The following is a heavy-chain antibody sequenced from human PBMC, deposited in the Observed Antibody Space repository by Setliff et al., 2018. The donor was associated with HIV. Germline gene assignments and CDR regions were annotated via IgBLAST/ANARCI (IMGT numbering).Heavy chain of an antibody. CDR2: IYTSGNTNYNPST. V-gene: IGHV4-61*02. J-gene: IGHJ3*02. Sequence: SETLSLTCTVSGDSISSGGYYWNWIRQPAGQGLEWIGRIYTSGNTNYNPSTNYNPSLKSRITISLETSRNQFSLRVTSVTATDTAVYYCTRQSPVAGSGAFDIWGQGTMVTVSS. CDR3: TRQSPVAGSGAFDI. D-gene: IGHD6-19*01. CDR1: GDSISSGGYY.